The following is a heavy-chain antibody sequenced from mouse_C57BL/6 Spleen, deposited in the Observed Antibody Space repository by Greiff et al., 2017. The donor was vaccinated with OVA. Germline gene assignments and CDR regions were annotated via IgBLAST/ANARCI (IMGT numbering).Heavy chain of an antibody. CDR3: ARESDHAWFAY. CDR2: ISYDGSN. J-gene: IGHJ3*01. Sequence: EVKVEESGPGLVKPSQSLSLTCSVTGYSITSGYYWNWIRQFPGNKLEWMGYISYDGSNNYNPSLKNRISITRDTSKNQFFLKLNSVTTEDTATYYCARESDHAWFAYWGQGTLVTVSA. V-gene: IGHV3-6*01. CDR1: GYSITSGYY.